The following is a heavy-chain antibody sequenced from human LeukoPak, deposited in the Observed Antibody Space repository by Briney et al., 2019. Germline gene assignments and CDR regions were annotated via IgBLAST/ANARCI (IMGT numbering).Heavy chain of an antibody. J-gene: IGHJ3*01. Sequence: GGSLRLSCVASGFDFSASSFNYIRQAPGKGLEWVPYIRASSSLISYADSVRGRFTISRDDAKKSVFLQMHSLRADDTAVYYCAREASLGWGQGTVVTVSS. V-gene: IGHV3-48*04. CDR1: GFDFSASS. CDR2: IRASSSLI. CDR3: AREASLG.